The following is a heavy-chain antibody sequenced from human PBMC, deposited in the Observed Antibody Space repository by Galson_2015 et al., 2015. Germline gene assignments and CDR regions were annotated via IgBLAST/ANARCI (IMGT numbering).Heavy chain of an antibody. J-gene: IGHJ3*02. Sequence: SLRLSCAASGFTFSSYSMNWVRQAPGKGLEWVSSISSSSSYIYYADSVKGRFTISRDNAKNSLYLQMNSLRAEDTAVYYCARVGDSGADAFDIWGQGTRVTVSS. CDR2: ISSSSSYI. D-gene: IGHD5-12*01. CDR3: ARVGDSGADAFDI. CDR1: GFTFSSYS. V-gene: IGHV3-21*01.